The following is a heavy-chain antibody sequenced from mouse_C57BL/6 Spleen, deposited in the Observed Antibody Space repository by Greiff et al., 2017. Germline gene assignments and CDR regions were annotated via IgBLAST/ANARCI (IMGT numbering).Heavy chain of an antibody. J-gene: IGHJ4*01. Sequence: VKLQQPGAELVRPGSSVKLSCKASGYTFTSYWMHWVKQRPIQGLEWIGNIDPSDSETHYNQKFKDKATLTVDKSSSTAYMQLSSLTSEDSAVYYCARDYRDAMDYWGQGTSVTVSS. D-gene: IGHD2-14*01. CDR1: GYTFTSYW. CDR3: ARDYRDAMDY. V-gene: IGHV1-52*01. CDR2: IDPSDSET.